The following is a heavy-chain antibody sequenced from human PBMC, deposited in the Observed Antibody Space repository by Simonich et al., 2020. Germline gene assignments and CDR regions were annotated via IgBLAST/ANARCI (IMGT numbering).Heavy chain of an antibody. D-gene: IGHD3-22*01. CDR1: GFTFSSYA. CDR2: ISGSGGST. Sequence: GGGLVQPGGSLRLSCAASGFTFSSYAMSWVRQAPGKGLEWVSAISGSGGSTYYADSVKGRFTISRDNSKNTLYLQMNSLRAEDTAVYYCAKDLGERITMIVVVIDAFAIWGQGTMVTVSS. CDR3: AKDLGERITMIVVVIDAFAI. J-gene: IGHJ3*02. V-gene: IGHV3-23*01.